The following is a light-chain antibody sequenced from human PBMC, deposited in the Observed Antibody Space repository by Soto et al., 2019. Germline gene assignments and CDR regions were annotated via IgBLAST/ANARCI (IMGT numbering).Light chain of an antibody. V-gene: IGLV2-14*01. CDR1: SSDVGGYNY. CDR3: SSYTISSTWV. J-gene: IGLJ3*02. CDR2: EVS. Sequence: QSALTQPASVSGSPGQSITISCTGTSSDVGGYNYVSWYQQHPGKAPKLIIYEVSYRPSGVSDRFSASQSGNTASLTISGLRAEDEADYYCSSYTISSTWVFGVGTQLPV.